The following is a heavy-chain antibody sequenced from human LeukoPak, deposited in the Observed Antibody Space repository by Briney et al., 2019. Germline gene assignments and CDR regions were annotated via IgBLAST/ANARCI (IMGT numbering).Heavy chain of an antibody. CDR1: GFTFSSYW. Sequence: GESLRLSCAASGFTFSSYWMSWVRQAPGKGLEWVANIKQDGSEKYYVDSVKGRFTISRDNAKNSLYLQMNSLRAEDTAVYYCARDLGIAVAIGTGDYWGQGTLVTVSS. CDR3: ARDLGIAVAIGTGDY. J-gene: IGHJ4*02. D-gene: IGHD6-19*01. V-gene: IGHV3-7*01. CDR2: IKQDGSEK.